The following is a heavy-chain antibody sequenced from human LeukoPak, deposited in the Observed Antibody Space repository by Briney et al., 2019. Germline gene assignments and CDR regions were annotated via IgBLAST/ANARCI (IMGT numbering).Heavy chain of an antibody. CDR3: ARGAYYDSSGYYRRYFDY. J-gene: IGHJ4*02. V-gene: IGHV1-69*04. CDR1: RGTFSSYA. Sequence: SVKVSCKASRGTFSSYAISWVRQAPGQGLEWMGRIIPILGIANYAQKFQGRVTITADKSTSTAYMELSSLRSEDTAVYYCARGAYYDSSGYYRRYFDYWGQGTLVTVSS. CDR2: IIPILGIA. D-gene: IGHD3-22*01.